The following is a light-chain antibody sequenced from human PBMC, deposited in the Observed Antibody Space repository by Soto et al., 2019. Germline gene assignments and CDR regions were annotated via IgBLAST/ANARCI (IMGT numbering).Light chain of an antibody. V-gene: IGKV1-9*01. CDR2: TVS. Sequence: DIQLTQSPSFLSASVGDRLTITCRASQDIRSSLAWYQQKPGKAPNLLIYTVSALQSGVPSRFSGSRSWTEFTLTISSLQPEDFATYYCQQFNSSPLTFGGGTKGEI. CDR1: QDIRSS. CDR3: QQFNSSPLT. J-gene: IGKJ4*01.